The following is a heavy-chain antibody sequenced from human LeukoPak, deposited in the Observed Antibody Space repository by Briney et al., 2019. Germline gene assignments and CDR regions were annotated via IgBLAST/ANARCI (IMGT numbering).Heavy chain of an antibody. CDR2: ISSSGSTT. V-gene: IGHV3-11*04. Sequence: GGSLRLSCAASGFTFSDYYMSWIRQAPGKGLEWVSYISSSGSTTYYADSVKGRFTISRDNAKNSLYLQMNSLRAEDTAVYYCARAPYSSGWYGKGYYFDYWGQGTLVTVSS. J-gene: IGHJ4*02. D-gene: IGHD6-19*01. CDR3: ARAPYSSGWYGKGYYFDY. CDR1: GFTFSDYY.